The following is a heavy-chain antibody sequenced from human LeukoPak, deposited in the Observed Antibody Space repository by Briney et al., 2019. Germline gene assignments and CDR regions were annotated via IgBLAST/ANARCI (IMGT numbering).Heavy chain of an antibody. CDR2: ISYDGSNK. CDR3: AKKFDGGNSYDEIFDY. V-gene: IGHV3-30*18. D-gene: IGHD4-23*01. CDR1: EFTFSSYG. Sequence: PGGSLRLSCAASEFTFSSYGMHWVRQAPGKGLEWVAVISYDGSNKYYADSVKGRFAISRDNSKNTLYLQMNSLRAEDTAVYYCAKKFDGGNSYDEIFDYWGQGTLVTVSS. J-gene: IGHJ4*02.